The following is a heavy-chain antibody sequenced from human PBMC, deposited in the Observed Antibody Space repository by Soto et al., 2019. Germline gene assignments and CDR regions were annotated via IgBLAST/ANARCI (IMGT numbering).Heavy chain of an antibody. CDR3: ERGVYDYWSGYDAGSGLDV. Sequence: QVPLQESGPGLVKPSETLSLTCTVSGDSMSPFYWNWIRQSPTKGLEWIGYIYYSGNTNYNPSLKSRVAISVDTAKNQFYLKLDSVTAADTAVYYGERGVYDYWSGYDAGSGLDVGGQGTTVTVSS. J-gene: IGHJ6*02. D-gene: IGHD3-3*01. CDR2: IYYSGNT. V-gene: IGHV4-59*13. CDR1: GDSMSPFY.